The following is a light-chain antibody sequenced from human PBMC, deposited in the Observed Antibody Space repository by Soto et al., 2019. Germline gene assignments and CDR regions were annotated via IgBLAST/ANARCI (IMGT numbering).Light chain of an antibody. J-gene: IGKJ1*01. CDR1: QSISSW. Sequence: DIPMTQSPSTLSASVGDRVTITCRASQSISSWLAWYQQKPGKAPKLLIYKASSLESGVPSRFSGSGSGTEFTLTISRLQLDDFASYYCQQYNSFPTFGQGTKVEIK. CDR3: QQYNSFPT. V-gene: IGKV1-5*03. CDR2: KAS.